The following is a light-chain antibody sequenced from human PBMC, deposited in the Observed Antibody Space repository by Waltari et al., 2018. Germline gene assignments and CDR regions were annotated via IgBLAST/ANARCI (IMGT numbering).Light chain of an antibody. J-gene: IGKJ3*01. Sequence: EIVLTQSPGTLSLSPGETATLSCRASQGVTRGQLACYQQRPGQSPRLLIYGGSTRATDSTDSTSATESGTDFTLTNSNPPTEDFAVYYCQQYHPSRPPFGPRTTVDV. CDR2: GGS. CDR1: QGVTRGQ. CDR3: QQYHPSRPP. V-gene: IGKV3-20*01.